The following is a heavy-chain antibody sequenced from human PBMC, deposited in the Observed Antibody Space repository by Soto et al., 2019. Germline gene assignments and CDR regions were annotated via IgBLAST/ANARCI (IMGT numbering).Heavy chain of an antibody. J-gene: IGHJ3*02. CDR2: IYHSGST. V-gene: IGHV4-30-2*01. CDR3: ARNRFFDI. CDR1: GGSISSGGYS. Sequence: SETLSLTCAVSGGSISSGGYSLIWIRQPPWKGLEWIGYIYHSGSTYYNPSLKSRVTISVDRSKNQFSLKLSSVTAADTAVYYCARNRFFDIWGQGTMVTVSS.